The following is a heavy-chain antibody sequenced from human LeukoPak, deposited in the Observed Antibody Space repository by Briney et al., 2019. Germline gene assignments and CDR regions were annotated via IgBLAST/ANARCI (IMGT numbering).Heavy chain of an antibody. J-gene: IGHJ4*01. V-gene: IGHV1-69*05. Sequence: SVKVSCKASGGTFSSYAISWVRQAPGQGLEWMGGIIPIFGTANYAQKFQGRVTITTDESTSTAYMELSSLRSEDTAVYYCARGGTLGATRGLDYWGHGTLVTVSS. CDR1: GGTFSSYA. CDR2: IIPIFGTA. CDR3: ARGGTLGATRGLDY. D-gene: IGHD1-26*01.